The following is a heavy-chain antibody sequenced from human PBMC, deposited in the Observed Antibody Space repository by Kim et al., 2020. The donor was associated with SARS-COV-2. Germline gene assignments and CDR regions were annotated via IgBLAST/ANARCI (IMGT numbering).Heavy chain of an antibody. J-gene: IGHJ4*02. Sequence: SETLSLTCAVYGGSFSGYYWSWIRQPPGKGLEWIGEINHSGSTNYNPSLKSRVTISVDTSKNQFSLKLSSVTAADTAVYYCARGLHRRHNTAMVIVPFDYWGQGTLVTVSS. D-gene: IGHD5-18*01. V-gene: IGHV4-34*01. CDR3: ARGLHRRHNTAMVIVPFDY. CDR2: INHSGST. CDR1: GGSFSGYY.